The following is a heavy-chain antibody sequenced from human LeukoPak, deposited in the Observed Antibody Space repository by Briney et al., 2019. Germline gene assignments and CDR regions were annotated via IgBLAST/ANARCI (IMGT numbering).Heavy chain of an antibody. D-gene: IGHD5-12*01. V-gene: IGHV1-2*02. J-gene: IGHJ4*02. CDR1: GYTFTGYY. Sequence: ASVKVSCKASGYTFTGYYMHWVRQAPRQGLEWMGWINPNSGGTNYAQKFQGRVTMTRDTSISTAYMELSRLRSDDTAVYYCARSVDIVATQFDYWGQGTLVTVSS. CDR3: ARSVDIVATQFDY. CDR2: INPNSGGT.